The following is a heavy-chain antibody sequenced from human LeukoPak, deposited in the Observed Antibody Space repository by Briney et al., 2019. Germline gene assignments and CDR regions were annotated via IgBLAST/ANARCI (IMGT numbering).Heavy chain of an antibody. D-gene: IGHD6-19*01. V-gene: IGHV3-30*18. CDR3: AKPAVAVDWYFDL. CDR2: ISYDGSNK. Sequence: GGSLRLSCAASGFTFSSYGMHWVRQAPGKGLEWVAVISYDGSNKYYADSVKGRFTISRDNSKNTLYLQMNSLRAEDTAVYYCAKPAVAVDWYFDLWGRGTLVTVSS. J-gene: IGHJ2*01. CDR1: GFTFSSYG.